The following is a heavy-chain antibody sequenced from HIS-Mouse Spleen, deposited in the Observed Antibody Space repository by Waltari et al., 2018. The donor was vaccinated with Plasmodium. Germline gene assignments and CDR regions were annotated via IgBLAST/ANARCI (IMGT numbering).Heavy chain of an antibody. CDR3: ARGVGYSSSWYWFDP. V-gene: IGHV4-38-2*02. CDR1: GYSISSGYY. Sequence: QVQLQESGPGLVKPSETLSLTCPVSGYSISSGYYWGWIRQPPGKGLEWIGSIYHSGSTYYNPSLKSRVTISVDTSKNQFSLKLSSVTAADTAVYYCARGVGYSSSWYWFDPWGQGTLVTVSS. J-gene: IGHJ5*02. CDR2: IYHSGST. D-gene: IGHD6-13*01.